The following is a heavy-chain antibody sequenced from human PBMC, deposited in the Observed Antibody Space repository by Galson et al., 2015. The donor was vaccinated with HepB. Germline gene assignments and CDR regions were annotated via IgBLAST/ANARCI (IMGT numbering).Heavy chain of an antibody. J-gene: IGHJ4*02. V-gene: IGHV3-30*19. CDR2: ISYDGSNK. CDR3: ARDIAVAGKGLASH. Sequence: SLRLSCADSGFTFITYGMHWVRQAPGKGLEWVAVISYDGSNKYYADSVKGRFTISRDNSKNTLYLQMNSLRAEDTAVYYCARDIAVAGKGLASHWGQGTLVTVSS. CDR1: GFTFITYG. D-gene: IGHD6-19*01.